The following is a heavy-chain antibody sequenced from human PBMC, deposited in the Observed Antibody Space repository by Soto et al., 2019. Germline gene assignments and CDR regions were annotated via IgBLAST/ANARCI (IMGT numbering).Heavy chain of an antibody. J-gene: IGHJ4*02. V-gene: IGHV3-21*01. CDR2: ISSSSSYI. CDR3: ARDRRFSPTTVVTPLDY. D-gene: IGHD4-17*01. CDR1: GFTFSSYS. Sequence: GGSLRLSCAASGFTFSSYSMNWVRQAPGKGLEWVSSISSSSSYIYYADSVKGRFTISRDNAKNSLYLQMNSLRAEDTAVYYCARDRRFSPTTVVTPLDYWGQGTLVTVSS.